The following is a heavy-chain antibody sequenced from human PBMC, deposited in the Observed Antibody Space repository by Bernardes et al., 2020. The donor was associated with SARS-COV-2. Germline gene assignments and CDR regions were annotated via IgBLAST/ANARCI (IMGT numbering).Heavy chain of an antibody. CDR3: ARELAVAGTDY. Sequence: GGSLRLSCAASGFTVSSNYMSWVRQAPGKGLEWVSVIDSGGSTYYADSVKGRFTISRDNSKNTLYLQMNSLRAEDTAVYYCARELAVAGTDYWGQGTLVTVSS. CDR2: IDSGGST. CDR1: GFTVSSNY. D-gene: IGHD6-19*01. J-gene: IGHJ4*02. V-gene: IGHV3-53*01.